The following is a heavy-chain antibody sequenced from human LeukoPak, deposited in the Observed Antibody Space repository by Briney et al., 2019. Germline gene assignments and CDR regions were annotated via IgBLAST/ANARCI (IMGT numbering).Heavy chain of an antibody. V-gene: IGHV3-30*04. J-gene: IGHJ4*02. CDR2: ISYDGSNK. D-gene: IGHD5-18*01. CDR3: ARGGRGYSYGYDY. Sequence: GGSLRLSCAASGFTFSSYAMHWVRQAPGKGLEWVAVISYDGSNKYYADSVKGRFTISRDNSKNTLYLQMNSLRAEDTAVYYCARGGRGYSYGYDYWGQGTLVTVSS. CDR1: GFTFSSYA.